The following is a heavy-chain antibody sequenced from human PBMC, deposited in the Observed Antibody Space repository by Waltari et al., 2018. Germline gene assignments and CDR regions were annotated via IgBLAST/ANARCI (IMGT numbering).Heavy chain of an antibody. CDR1: GFTFSSYA. Sequence: EVQLLESGGGLVPPGGSLRLSCAASGFTFSSYAMRWVRQAPGKGLEWVSVIYSGGSTYYADSVKGRFTISRDNSKNTLYLQMNSLRAEDTAVYYCAKYSSSEVYPDYWGQGTLVTVSS. CDR3: AKYSSSEVYPDY. D-gene: IGHD6-13*01. CDR2: IYSGGST. J-gene: IGHJ4*02. V-gene: IGHV3-23*03.